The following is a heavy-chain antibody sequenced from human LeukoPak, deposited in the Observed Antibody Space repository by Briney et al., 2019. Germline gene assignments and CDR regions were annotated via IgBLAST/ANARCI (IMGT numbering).Heavy chain of an antibody. J-gene: IGHJ4*02. V-gene: IGHV3-74*01. CDR1: AFTFSSYW. D-gene: IGHD3-16*01. CDR2: ISSDGSST. Sequence: GGSLRLSCAASAFTFSSYWMHWVRQAPGRGLVWVSRISSDGSSTIYADSVKGRFTISRDNAKNTLYLQMNRLRAEDTAVYYCARDWGGYGPTSHDYWGQGTLVTVSS. CDR3: ARDWGGYGPTSHDY.